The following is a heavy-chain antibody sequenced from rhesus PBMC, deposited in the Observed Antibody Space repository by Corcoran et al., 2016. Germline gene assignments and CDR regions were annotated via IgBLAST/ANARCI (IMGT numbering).Heavy chain of an antibody. D-gene: IGHD2-15*01. Sequence: EVQLVETGGGLVQPGGSLRLSCAASGFTFSSYGMSWVRQAPGKGLEWVSGISYTGGSTYDADAVKGRFTISRDNSKNTLSLQMNSLRAEDTAVYYCARWTPRYLLLLGGNFDYWGQGVLVTVSS. CDR3: ARWTPRYLLLLGGNFDY. CDR1: GFTFSSYG. CDR2: ISYTGGST. J-gene: IGHJ4*01. V-gene: IGHV3S5*01.